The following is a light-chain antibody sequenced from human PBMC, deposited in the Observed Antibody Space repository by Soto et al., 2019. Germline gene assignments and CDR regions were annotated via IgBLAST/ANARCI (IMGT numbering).Light chain of an antibody. Sequence: DIQMTQSPSTLSASVGDRVTITCRASQNIRSWLAWYQQKPGKAPRLLIYKASSLESGVPSRFSGSGSGTEFTLTISSLQPDDSAPYYCQQYDSSSTFGGGTKV. V-gene: IGKV1-5*03. CDR2: KAS. CDR1: QNIRSW. CDR3: QQYDSSST. J-gene: IGKJ4*02.